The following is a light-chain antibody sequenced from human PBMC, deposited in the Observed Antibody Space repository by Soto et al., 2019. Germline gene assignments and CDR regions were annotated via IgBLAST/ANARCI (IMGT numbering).Light chain of an antibody. J-gene: IGLJ1*01. CDR3: SSYPSSFYV. Sequence: QSVMTEPASVAGSHRQSITISCTGNSSDVGGYNFVSWYQQHPGKAPKLMIYDVSDRPSGVSNRFSGSKSGNTASLTISGLQDEDEADYYCSSYPSSFYVFGTGTKVTVL. CDR2: DVS. CDR1: SSDVGGYNF. V-gene: IGLV2-14*01.